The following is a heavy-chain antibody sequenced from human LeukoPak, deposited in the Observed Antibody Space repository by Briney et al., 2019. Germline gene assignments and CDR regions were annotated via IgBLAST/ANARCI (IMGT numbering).Heavy chain of an antibody. Sequence: GASVKVSCKASGGTFSSYAISWVRQAPGQGLEWVGGIIPIFGTANYAQKFQGRVTITADESTSTAYMELSSLRSEDTAVYYCARGGEQQLVVYYFDYWGQGTLVTVSS. D-gene: IGHD6-13*01. CDR2: IIPIFGTA. CDR3: ARGGEQQLVVYYFDY. CDR1: GGTFSSYA. J-gene: IGHJ4*02. V-gene: IGHV1-69*01.